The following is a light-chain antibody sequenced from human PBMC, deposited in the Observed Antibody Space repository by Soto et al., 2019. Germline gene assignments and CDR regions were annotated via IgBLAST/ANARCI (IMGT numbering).Light chain of an antibody. J-gene: IGKJ1*01. CDR2: DAS. Sequence: DIQMPQSPSSLSASLGDRVTITCRTSQSISNYLNWHQQKPGKVPELLIYDASNLQSGVPSRFTGSGSRTDFTLTISSLQPEDIATYYCQHSVSTPWTFGQGTKLDIK. CDR3: QHSVSTPWT. V-gene: IGKV1-39*01. CDR1: QSISNY.